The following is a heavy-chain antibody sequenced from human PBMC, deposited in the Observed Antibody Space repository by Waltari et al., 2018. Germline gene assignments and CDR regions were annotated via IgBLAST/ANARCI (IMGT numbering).Heavy chain of an antibody. Sequence: QVQLVQSGAEVKKPGSSVKVSCKASGGTFSSYAISWVRQAPGQGLEWMGGIIPIFGTATYAQKFQGRVTITADESTSTAYMELSSLRSEDTAVYYCASRIGYSGYDLQPYYYYGMDVWGQGTTVTVSS. CDR1: GGTFSSYA. J-gene: IGHJ6*02. CDR3: ASRIGYSGYDLQPYYYYGMDV. CDR2: IIPIFGTA. V-gene: IGHV1-69*01. D-gene: IGHD5-12*01.